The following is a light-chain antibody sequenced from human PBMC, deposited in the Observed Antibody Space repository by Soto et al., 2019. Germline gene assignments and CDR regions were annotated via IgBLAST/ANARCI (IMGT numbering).Light chain of an antibody. V-gene: IGKV3-20*01. J-gene: IGKJ1*01. CDR1: QRVSSYY. CDR3: QQYASSSRT. Sequence: EIVLTQSPGTLSLSPGERATLSCRASQRVSSYYLAWYQQKPGQAPRLLIYGASSRATGIPDRFRGSESGTDFTLTISRLEPEDFAVYYCQQYASSSRTFVPGTKVEIK. CDR2: GAS.